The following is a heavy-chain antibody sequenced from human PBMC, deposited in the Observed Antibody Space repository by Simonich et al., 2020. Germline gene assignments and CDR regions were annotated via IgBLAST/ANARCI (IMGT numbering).Heavy chain of an antibody. D-gene: IGHD7-27*01. V-gene: IGHV4-59*12. CDR1: GGSISSYY. CDR2: NYYSGST. J-gene: IGHJ6*03. CDR3: ARARTGDYYYYMDV. Sequence: QVQLQESGPGLVKPSETLSLTCTVSGGSISSYYWSWIRQPPGKGLEWIGYNYYSGSTNYNPSLKSRVTISVDTSKNQFSLKLSSVTAADTAVYYCARARTGDYYYYMDVWGKGTTVTVSS.